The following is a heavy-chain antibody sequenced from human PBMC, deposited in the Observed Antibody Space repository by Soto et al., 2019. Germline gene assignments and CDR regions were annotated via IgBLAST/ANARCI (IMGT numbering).Heavy chain of an antibody. J-gene: IGHJ4*02. Sequence: DVQLVESGGGLVQPGGSLRLSCAASGFTLSSYWMSWVRQAPGKGLEWVANIKQDGSEKYYVDSVKGRFTISRDNAKNSLYVQMNSLRADDSAVYYCARGYDSSGYRLGDWGQGTLVTVSS. CDR1: GFTLSSYW. CDR3: ARGYDSSGYRLGD. CDR2: IKQDGSEK. D-gene: IGHD3-22*01. V-gene: IGHV3-7*01.